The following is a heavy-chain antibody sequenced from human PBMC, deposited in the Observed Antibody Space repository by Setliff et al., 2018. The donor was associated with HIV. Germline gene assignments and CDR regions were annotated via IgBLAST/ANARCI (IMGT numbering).Heavy chain of an antibody. CDR3: ASRGDSSGS. CDR2: IKEDGSEK. V-gene: IGHV3-7*01. J-gene: IGHJ5*02. Sequence: GESLKISCAASGLTFSRYWMSWVRQTPGKGLEWLANIKEDGSEKNYVDFVKGRFTISRDNAKNSLYLQMNNLTVEDTAIYYCASRGDSSGSWGQGTLVTVSS. CDR1: GLTFSRYW. D-gene: IGHD3-22*01.